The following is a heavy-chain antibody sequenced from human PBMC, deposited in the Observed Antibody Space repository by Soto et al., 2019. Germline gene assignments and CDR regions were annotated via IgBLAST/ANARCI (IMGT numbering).Heavy chain of an antibody. V-gene: IGHV4-59*01. CDR3: ARQLGRQLWLDD. Sequence: SETLSLTCTVSGGSISSYYWSWIRQTPGKALEWIGNIYYSGTTNYNPSLKSRVTISVDMSKNQFSLNLSSVTAADTAVYYCARQLGRQLWLDDWGQGTLVTVSS. CDR1: GGSISSYY. D-gene: IGHD5-18*01. J-gene: IGHJ4*02. CDR2: IYYSGTT.